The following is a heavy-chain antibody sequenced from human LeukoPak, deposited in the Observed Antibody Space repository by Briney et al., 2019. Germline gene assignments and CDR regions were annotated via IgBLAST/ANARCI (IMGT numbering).Heavy chain of an antibody. CDR3: ARYSGFGSLWMVDYYYYGMDV. Sequence: SETLSLTCAVYGGSFSGYYWSWIRQPPGKGLEWIGEINHSGSINYNPSLKSRVTISVDTSKNQFSLKLSSVTAADTAVYYCARYSGFGSLWMVDYYYYGMDVWGQGTTVTVSS. J-gene: IGHJ6*02. D-gene: IGHD3-10*01. V-gene: IGHV4-34*01. CDR1: GGSFSGYY. CDR2: INHSGSI.